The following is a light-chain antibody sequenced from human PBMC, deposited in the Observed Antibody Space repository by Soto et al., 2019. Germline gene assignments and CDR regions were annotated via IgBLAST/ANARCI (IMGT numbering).Light chain of an antibody. J-gene: IGKJ1*01. CDR3: QQGHSAWT. V-gene: IGKV1-39*01. Sequence: DLQMTQSPSSLSASVGDRVTLTCRASQSISSFLNWYQQKPGKAPKVLIYGASSLQTGVPSRFSGSGSGTDFTLTISSLQPEDSATYYCQQGHSAWTFGQGTKVEI. CDR2: GAS. CDR1: QSISSF.